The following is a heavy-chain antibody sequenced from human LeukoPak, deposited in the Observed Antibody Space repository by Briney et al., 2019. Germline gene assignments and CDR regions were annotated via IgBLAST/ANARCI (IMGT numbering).Heavy chain of an antibody. CDR2: IYTSGST. D-gene: IGHD6-6*01. Sequence: SQTLSLTCTVSGGSISSYYWSWIRQPPGKELEWIRYIYTSGSTNYNPSLKSRVTISVDTSKNQFSLKLSSVTAADTAVYYCARLRQLVLDYYYYYYMDVWGKGTTVTVSS. J-gene: IGHJ6*03. CDR3: ARLRQLVLDYYYYYYMDV. CDR1: GGSISSYY. V-gene: IGHV4-4*09.